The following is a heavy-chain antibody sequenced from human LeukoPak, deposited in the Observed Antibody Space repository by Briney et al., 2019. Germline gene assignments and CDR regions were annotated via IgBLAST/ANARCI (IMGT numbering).Heavy chain of an antibody. CDR3: ARQARADVGYCSSTSCPSVGAFDI. CDR2: ISSSGSTI. Sequence: PGGSLRLSCAASGFTFSDYYMSWIRQAPGKGLEWVSYISSSGSTIYYADSVKGRFTISRDNAKNSLYLQMNSLRAEDTAVYYCARQARADVGYCSSTSCPSVGAFDIWGQGTMVTVSS. CDR1: GFTFSDYY. V-gene: IGHV3-11*01. J-gene: IGHJ3*02. D-gene: IGHD2-2*01.